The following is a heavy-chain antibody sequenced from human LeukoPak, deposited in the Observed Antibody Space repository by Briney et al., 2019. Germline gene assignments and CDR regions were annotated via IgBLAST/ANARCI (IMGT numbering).Heavy chain of an antibody. Sequence: PSGTLSLTCAVSGGSISNDKWWSWVRQSPVKGLEWIVEMYHSGSTNYNPSLKSRVTISVDKSNNQFSLKLISVTAADTAMYYCATGTSWYYYYWGQGTLVTVSS. CDR3: ATGTSWYYYY. D-gene: IGHD6-13*01. CDR2: MYHSGST. J-gene: IGHJ4*02. CDR1: GGSISNDKW. V-gene: IGHV4-4*02.